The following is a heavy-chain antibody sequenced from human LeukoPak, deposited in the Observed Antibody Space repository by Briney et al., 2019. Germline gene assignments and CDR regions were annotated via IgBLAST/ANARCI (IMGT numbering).Heavy chain of an antibody. V-gene: IGHV1-8*01. CDR1: GYTFTSYD. Sequence: ASVKVSCKASGYTFTSYDINWVRQATGQGLEWMGWMNPNSGNTGYAQKFQGRVTMIRNTSVSTAYMELSSLRSEDTAVYYCARVCWSGYYFLCYWGQGTLVTVSS. CDR3: ARVCWSGYYFLCY. J-gene: IGHJ4*02. D-gene: IGHD3-3*01. CDR2: MNPNSGNT.